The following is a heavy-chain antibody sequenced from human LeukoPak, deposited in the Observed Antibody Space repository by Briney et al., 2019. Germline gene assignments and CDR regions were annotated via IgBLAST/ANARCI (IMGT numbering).Heavy chain of an antibody. V-gene: IGHV3-30*18. CDR1: GFTFSSYG. Sequence: PGGSLRLSCAASGFTFSSYGMHWVRQAPGKGLEGVAVISYDGSNKYYADSVKGRFTISRDNSKNTLYLQMNSLRAEDTAVYYCAKLSSDSSANDAFDIWGQGTMVTVSS. CDR3: AKLSSDSSANDAFDI. D-gene: IGHD3-10*01. CDR2: ISYDGSNK. J-gene: IGHJ3*02.